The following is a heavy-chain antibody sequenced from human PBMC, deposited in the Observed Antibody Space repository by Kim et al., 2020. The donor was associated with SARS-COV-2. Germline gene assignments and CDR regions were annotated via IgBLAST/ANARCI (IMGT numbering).Heavy chain of an antibody. CDR1: GFTFKNHD. V-gene: IGHV3-23*01. Sequence: GGSLRLSCAVSGFTFKNHDMNWVRQAPGRGLEWVSGVSGSGIGTYYADSVKGRFTISKDFSKNMVYMQMNNLRVEDTAVYYCAKREGSSWSYIDYWGQGTLVSVSS. CDR2: VSGSGIGT. CDR3: AKREGSSWSYIDY. D-gene: IGHD2-15*01. J-gene: IGHJ4*02.